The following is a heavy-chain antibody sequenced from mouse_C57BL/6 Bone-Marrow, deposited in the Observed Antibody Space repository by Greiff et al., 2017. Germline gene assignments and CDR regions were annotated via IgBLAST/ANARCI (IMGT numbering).Heavy chain of an antibody. J-gene: IGHJ1*03. CDR2: FYPGSGSI. D-gene: IGHD1-1*01. CDR3: ARHEEYYGSSPVWYFDV. Sequence: VQLQQSGAELVKPGASVKLSCKASGYTFTEYTIHWVKQRSGQGLEWIGWFYPGSGSIKYNEKFKDKATLTADKSSSTVYMELSRLTSEDSAVYFCARHEEYYGSSPVWYFDVWGTGTTVTVSS. V-gene: IGHV1-62-2*01. CDR1: GYTFTEYT.